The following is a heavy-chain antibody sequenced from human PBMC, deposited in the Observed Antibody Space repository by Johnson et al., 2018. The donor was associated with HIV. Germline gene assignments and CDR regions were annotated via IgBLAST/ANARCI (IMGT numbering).Heavy chain of an antibody. CDR1: GLTVSSNY. CDR2: FYSGGST. CDR3: ASRTGWDAFDI. V-gene: IGHV3-66*01. D-gene: IGHD7-27*01. Sequence: MMLVESGGGLVQHGGSLRLSCAASGLTVSSNYMSWVRQAPGKGLERVSVFYSGGSTYYAASMQGRFTISRDNSKNTLYLQMNSLRAEDTAVYYGASRTGWDAFDIWGQGTMVTVSS. J-gene: IGHJ3*02.